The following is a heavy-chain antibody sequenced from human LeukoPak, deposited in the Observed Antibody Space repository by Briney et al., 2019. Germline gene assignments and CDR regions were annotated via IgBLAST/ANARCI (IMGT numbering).Heavy chain of an antibody. V-gene: IGHV3-53*04. Sequence: GGSLRLSCAASGFTVNSNYMSWVRQAPGKGLEWVSVIYSGGTTYYGDSVKGRFTISRHNSNNTLYLQMDSLRAEDTAVYYCARGDRYCSGDNCYPNWFDPWGQGTLVTVSS. CDR1: GFTVNSNY. CDR2: IYSGGTT. CDR3: ARGDRYCSGDNCYPNWFDP. D-gene: IGHD2-15*01. J-gene: IGHJ5*02.